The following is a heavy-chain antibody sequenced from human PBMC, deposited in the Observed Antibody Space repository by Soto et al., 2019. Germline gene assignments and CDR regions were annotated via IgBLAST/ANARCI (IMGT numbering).Heavy chain of an antibody. V-gene: IGHV1-69*02. D-gene: IGHD3-10*01. Sequence: QVQLVQSGAEVKRPGSSLKVSCETSGGTSTIYTITWVRQAPGQGLQWMGRIVPTLRITNYAQEFQGRLTITADTSTSTVHMELSSLTSEDAAVYYCTTQKFGAGRVGVHYWGQGTLVTVSS. CDR3: TTQKFGAGRVGVHY. CDR1: GGTSTIYT. J-gene: IGHJ4*02. CDR2: IVPTLRIT.